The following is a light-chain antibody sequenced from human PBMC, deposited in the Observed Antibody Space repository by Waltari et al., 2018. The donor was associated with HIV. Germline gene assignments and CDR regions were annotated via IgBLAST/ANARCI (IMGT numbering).Light chain of an antibody. V-gene: IGLV1-40*01. CDR2: NNT. J-gene: IGLJ2*01. CDR3: QSYDISLSGWV. CDR1: TSNIGAGLD. Sequence: HSVLTQPPSVSGAPGQRVTISCTGTTSNIGAGLDVHWYQQLPGTVPKVLIYNNTDRPSGVPDRFSGSKSATSASLAITGLQAEDEANYYCQSYDISLSGWVFGGGTKLTVL.